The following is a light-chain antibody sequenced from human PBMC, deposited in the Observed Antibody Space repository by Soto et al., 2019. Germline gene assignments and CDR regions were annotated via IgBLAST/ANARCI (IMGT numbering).Light chain of an antibody. CDR1: QSISSY. CDR3: QQTYSFPHT. Sequence: DIQMTQSPSSLSASVGDRLTITCRASQSISSYLNWYQQKPGRAPKLLIYAASRLQSGVPSRFGGSGSGTDFSLTSSSLQPEDLATYYCQQTYSFPHTFGQGTKLEIQ. V-gene: IGKV1-39*01. CDR2: AAS. J-gene: IGKJ2*01.